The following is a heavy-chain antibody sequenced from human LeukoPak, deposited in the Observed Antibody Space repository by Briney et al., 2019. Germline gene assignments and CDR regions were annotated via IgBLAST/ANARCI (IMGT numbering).Heavy chain of an antibody. V-gene: IGHV4-59*01. Sequence: SETLSLTRTVSGGSISSYYWSWIRQPPGKGLEWIGYIYYSGSTNYNPSLKSRVTISVDTSKNQFSLKLSSVTAADTAVYYCARVRRGYSGYVPFDYWGQGTLVTVSS. CDR1: GGSISSYY. CDR3: ARVRRGYSGYVPFDY. D-gene: IGHD5-12*01. CDR2: IYYSGST. J-gene: IGHJ4*02.